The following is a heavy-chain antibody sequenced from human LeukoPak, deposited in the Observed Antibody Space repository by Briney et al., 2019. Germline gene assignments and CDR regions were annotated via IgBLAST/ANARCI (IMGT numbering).Heavy chain of an antibody. J-gene: IGHJ4*02. Sequence: ASVKVSCKASGYTFTSYDINWVRQATGQGLEWMGWMNPNSGNTGYAQNFQGRVTITRNTSISTAYMELSSLRSEDTAVYYCARPQRRGPAAIGYWGQGTLVTVSS. CDR3: ARPQRRGPAAIGY. CDR1: GYTFTSYD. D-gene: IGHD2-2*01. CDR2: MNPNSGNT. V-gene: IGHV1-8*03.